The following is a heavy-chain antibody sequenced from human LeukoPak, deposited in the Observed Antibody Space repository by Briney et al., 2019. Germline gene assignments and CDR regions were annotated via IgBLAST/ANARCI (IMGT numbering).Heavy chain of an antibody. CDR3: ARANPADFNL. D-gene: IGHD1-14*01. Sequence: GGSLRLSCAASRFTFSSYWIHWVRQPPGKGLVWVSRIRYDGIVTNYADSVEGRFTISRDNAKNTVHLQMNSLRDDDTAVYYCARANPADFNLWGRGTLVTVSS. J-gene: IGHJ2*01. CDR2: IRYDGIVT. CDR1: RFTFSSYW. V-gene: IGHV3-74*01.